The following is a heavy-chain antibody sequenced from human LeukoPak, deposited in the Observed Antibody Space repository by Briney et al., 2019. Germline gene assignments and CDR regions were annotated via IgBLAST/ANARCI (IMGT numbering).Heavy chain of an antibody. Sequence: GGSLRLSCAASGFTFSSYAMHWVRQAPGKGLEWVAVISYDGSNKYYADSVKGRFTTSRDNSKNTLYLQMNSLRAEDTAVYYCARDKVLGRYCSGGSCSRGYYYYYGMDVWGQGTTVTVSS. V-gene: IGHV3-30*04. CDR2: ISYDGSNK. J-gene: IGHJ6*02. D-gene: IGHD2-15*01. CDR1: GFTFSSYA. CDR3: ARDKVLGRYCSGGSCSRGYYYYYGMDV.